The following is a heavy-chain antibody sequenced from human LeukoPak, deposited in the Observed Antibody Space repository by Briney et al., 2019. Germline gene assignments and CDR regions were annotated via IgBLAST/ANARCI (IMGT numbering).Heavy chain of an antibody. V-gene: IGHV3-48*03. CDR2: ISSSGSTI. CDR3: AKGLYGNGWYYFDY. CDR1: GFTFSSYE. J-gene: IGHJ4*02. D-gene: IGHD6-19*01. Sequence: GGSLRLSCAASGFTFSSYEMNWVRQAPGKGLEWVSYISSSGSTIYYADSVKGRFTISRDNSKNTLYLQMNSLRAEDTAIYYCAKGLYGNGWYYFDYWGQGTLVTVSS.